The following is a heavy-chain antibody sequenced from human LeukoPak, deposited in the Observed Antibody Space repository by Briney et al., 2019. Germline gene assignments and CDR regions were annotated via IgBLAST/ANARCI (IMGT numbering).Heavy chain of an antibody. CDR2: ISSSSSYI. CDR1: GFTFSNYA. J-gene: IGHJ6*03. D-gene: IGHD4-17*01. Sequence: GGSLRLSCAASGFTFSNYAMSWVRQAPGKGLEWVSSISSSSSYIYYADSVKGRFTISRDNAKNSLYLQMNSLRAEDTAVYYCARRGDYYYYYMDVWGKGTTVTISS. V-gene: IGHV3-21*01. CDR3: ARRGDYYYYYMDV.